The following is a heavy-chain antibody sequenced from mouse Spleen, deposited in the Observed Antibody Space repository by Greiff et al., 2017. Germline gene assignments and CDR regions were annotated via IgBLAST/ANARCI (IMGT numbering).Heavy chain of an antibody. CDR3: ARDSSGYEWFAY. D-gene: IGHD3-2*01. CDR1: GFTFSSYT. J-gene: IGHJ3*01. CDR2: ISNGGGST. Sequence: EVKVVESGGGLVQPGGSLKLSCAASGFTFSSYTMSWVRQTPEKRLEWVAYISNGGGSTYYPDTVKGRFTISRDNAKNTLYLQMSSLKSEDTAMYYCARDSSGYEWFAYWGQGTLVTVSA. V-gene: IGHV5-12-2*01.